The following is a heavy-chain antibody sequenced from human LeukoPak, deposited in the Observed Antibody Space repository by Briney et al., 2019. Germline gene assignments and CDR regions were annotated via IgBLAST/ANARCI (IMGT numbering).Heavy chain of an antibody. V-gene: IGHV3-48*01. J-gene: IGHJ4*02. CDR1: GFTFSSYT. D-gene: IGHD4-17*01. CDR3: VRGSYGAYDY. Sequence: PGGSLRLSCAASGFTFSSYTMNWVRQPPGKGLEWVSNIGTSSTTIYYADSVKGRFTISRDNAKNSLYLQMNSLRADDTAVYYCVRGSYGAYDYWGQGSLVTVSS. CDR2: IGTSSTTI.